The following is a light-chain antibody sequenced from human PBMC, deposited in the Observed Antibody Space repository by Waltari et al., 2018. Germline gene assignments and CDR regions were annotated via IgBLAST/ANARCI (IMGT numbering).Light chain of an antibody. J-gene: IGLJ2*01. V-gene: IGLV1-51*01. CDR3: GSWDATVRVGV. Sequence: QSVLTQPPSVSAAAGQKVTISCSGSSSTIGSNYVSWYQHLPGTVPKLLIYDNRERPSGIPDLFSGSKAGTSAALEITGLQAEDEADYYCGSWDATVRVGVFGGGTRLTVL. CDR1: SSTIGSNY. CDR2: DNR.